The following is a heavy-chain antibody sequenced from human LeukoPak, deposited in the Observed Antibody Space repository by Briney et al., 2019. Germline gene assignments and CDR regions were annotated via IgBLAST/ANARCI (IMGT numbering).Heavy chain of an antibody. CDR3: ARVLLESFWSGYQGVYFDY. CDR2: INPNSGGT. Sequence: ASVKVSYKASGYTFTGYYMHWVRQAPGQGLEWMGWINPNSGGTNYAQKFQGRVTMTRDTSISTAYMELSRLRSDDTAVYYCARVLLESFWSGYQGVYFDYWGQGTLVTVSS. D-gene: IGHD3-3*01. CDR1: GYTFTGYY. J-gene: IGHJ4*02. V-gene: IGHV1-2*02.